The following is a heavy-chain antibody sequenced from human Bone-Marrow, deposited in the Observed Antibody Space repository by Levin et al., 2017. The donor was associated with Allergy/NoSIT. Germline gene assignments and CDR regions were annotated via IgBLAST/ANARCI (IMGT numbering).Heavy chain of an antibody. V-gene: IGHV5-51*01. Sequence: KISCKGSGYSFTSYWIGWVRQMPGKGLEWMGIIYPGDSDTRYSPSFQGQVTISADKSISTAYLQWSSLKASDTAMYYCARSNPDIVATIVDTAMANYDYYGMDVWGQGTTVTVSS. D-gene: IGHD5-12*01. CDR1: GYSFTSYW. CDR3: ARSNPDIVATIVDTAMANYDYYGMDV. J-gene: IGHJ6*02. CDR2: IYPGDSDT.